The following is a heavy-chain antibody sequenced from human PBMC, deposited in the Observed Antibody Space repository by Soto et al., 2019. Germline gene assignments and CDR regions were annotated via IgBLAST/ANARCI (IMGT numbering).Heavy chain of an antibody. Sequence: PSETLSLTCTVSGGSISSYYWSWIRQPPGKGLEWIGYIYYSGSTNYNPSLKSRVTISVDTSKNQFSLNLSSVTAADTAVYYCARDSKDYYDSSGYYSDAFDIWGQGTMVTVSS. CDR1: GGSISSYY. V-gene: IGHV4-59*01. D-gene: IGHD3-22*01. CDR3: ARDSKDYYDSSGYYSDAFDI. J-gene: IGHJ3*02. CDR2: IYYSGST.